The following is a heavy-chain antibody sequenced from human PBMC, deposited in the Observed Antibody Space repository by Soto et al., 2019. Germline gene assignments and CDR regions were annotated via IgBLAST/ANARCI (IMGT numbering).Heavy chain of an antibody. CDR1: GFTFSSYA. J-gene: IGHJ4*02. CDR2: ISGSGGST. V-gene: IGHV3-23*01. CDR3: AKDITYDFWSGYYGGYFDY. Sequence: EVQLLESGGGLVQPGGSLRLSCAASGFTFSSYAMSWVRQAPGKGLEWVSVISGSGGSTYYADSVKGRFTISRDNSKNTLYLQMNSLRAEDTAVYYCAKDITYDFWSGYYGGYFDYWGQGTLVTVSS. D-gene: IGHD3-3*01.